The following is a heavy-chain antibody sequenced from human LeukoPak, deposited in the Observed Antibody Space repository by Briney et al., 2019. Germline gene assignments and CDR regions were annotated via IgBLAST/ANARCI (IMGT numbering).Heavy chain of an antibody. CDR3: AIVKRGYSSSWYDY. D-gene: IGHD6-13*01. V-gene: IGHV4-34*01. J-gene: IGHJ4*02. CDR2: SNHRGCT. CDR1: GGSFRSYY. Sequence: SQTLSLTCAVDGGSFRSYYWSWISQPPGKGLEWIGESNHRGCTYYHPSLKSRATMSVDTSKNEFSLKLSAVTAADTAVYYCAIVKRGYSSSWYDYWGQGTLVTVSS.